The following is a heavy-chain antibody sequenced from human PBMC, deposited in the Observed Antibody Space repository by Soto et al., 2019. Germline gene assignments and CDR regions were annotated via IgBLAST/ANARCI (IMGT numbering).Heavy chain of an antibody. CDR3: AKGILVKPPGTRTFDI. J-gene: IGHJ3*02. CDR2: IGGGDGST. CDR1: GFTFINYA. Sequence: EVQLLESGGGLVQPGGSLRLSCAASGFTFINYAMSWVRQAPGKGLEWVSTIGGGDGSTYYADSVNGRFTIYRDNSNSALYLPMNSLRVGDTAIYYCAKGILVKPPGTRTFDIWGQGTMVIVSS. V-gene: IGHV3-23*01. D-gene: IGHD6-13*01.